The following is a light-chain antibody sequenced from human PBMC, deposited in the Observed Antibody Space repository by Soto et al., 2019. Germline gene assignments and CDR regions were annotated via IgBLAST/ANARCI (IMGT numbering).Light chain of an antibody. CDR2: KAS. Sequence: DIQMTQSPSSLSASVGDRVTITCRASQSISSWLAWYQQKPGKAPKLLIYKASSLESGVPPRFSGSGSETEFTLTISSLQPDDFATYYCQQYNSIRGTFGQGTKVEIK. CDR3: QQYNSIRGT. J-gene: IGKJ1*01. CDR1: QSISSW. V-gene: IGKV1-5*03.